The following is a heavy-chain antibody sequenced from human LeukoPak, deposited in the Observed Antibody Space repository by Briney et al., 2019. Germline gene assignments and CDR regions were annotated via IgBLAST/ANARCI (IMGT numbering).Heavy chain of an antibody. V-gene: IGHV3-23*01. D-gene: IGHD3-3*01. J-gene: IGHJ4*02. Sequence: GGSLRLSCAASGFTFSSYSMNWVRQAPGKGLEWVSAISGSGGSTYYADSVKGRFTISRDNSKNTLYLQMNSLRAEDTAVYYCAKDHYDFWSGYLNYWGQGTLVTVSS. CDR2: ISGSGGST. CDR1: GFTFSSYS. CDR3: AKDHYDFWSGYLNY.